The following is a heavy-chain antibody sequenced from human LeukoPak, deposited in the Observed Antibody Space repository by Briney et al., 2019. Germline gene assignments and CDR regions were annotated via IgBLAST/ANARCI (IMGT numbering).Heavy chain of an antibody. CDR3: ARDLSVESALPYGY. J-gene: IGHJ4*02. D-gene: IGHD2/OR15-2a*01. CDR2: ISYDGSNK. CDR1: GFTFSSYG. Sequence: PGGSLRLSCAASGFTFSSYGMHWVRQAPGKGLEWVAVISYDGSNKYYADSVKGRFTISRDNSKNTLYLQMNSLRAEDTAVYYCARDLSVESALPYGYWGQGTLVTVSS. V-gene: IGHV3-30*03.